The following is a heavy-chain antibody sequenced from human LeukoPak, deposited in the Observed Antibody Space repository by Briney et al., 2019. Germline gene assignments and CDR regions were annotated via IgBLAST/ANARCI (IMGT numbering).Heavy chain of an antibody. CDR1: EYSLTELS. CDR3: ATNLLGERSANYRY. D-gene: IGHD4/OR15-4a*01. Sequence: ASVKVSCNVSEYSLTELSMHWVRQAPGKGPEWMGGFDPEEGEIIYAQKFQGRVTMTEDTSTDTAYMELNSLRSEDTAVYFCATNLLGERSANYRYWGQGTLVTVSS. J-gene: IGHJ4*02. V-gene: IGHV1-24*01. CDR2: FDPEEGEI.